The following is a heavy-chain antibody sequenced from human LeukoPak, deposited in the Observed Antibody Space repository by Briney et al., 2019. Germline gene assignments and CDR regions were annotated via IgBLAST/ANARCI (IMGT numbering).Heavy chain of an antibody. J-gene: IGHJ4*02. D-gene: IGHD5-18*01. CDR2: IYYSGST. Sequence: SQTLSLTCTVSGGSLSSGDYYWSWIRQPPGKGLEWIGYIYYSGSTYYNPSLKSRVTISVDTSKNQFSLKLSSVTAADTAVYYCARGTFLWDTAMVGADYWAREPWSPSPQ. V-gene: IGHV4-30-4*08. CDR1: GGSLSSGDYY. CDR3: ARGTFLWDTAMVGADY.